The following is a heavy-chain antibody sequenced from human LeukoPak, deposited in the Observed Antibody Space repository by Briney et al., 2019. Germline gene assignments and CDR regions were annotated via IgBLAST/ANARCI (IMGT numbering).Heavy chain of an antibody. J-gene: IGHJ4*02. CDR3: AKAWAAASTFAS. CDR1: GFTFSSYA. V-gene: IGHV3-23*01. D-gene: IGHD6-13*01. CDR2: IIGSGGDT. Sequence: GGSLRLTCAASGFTFSSYAMSWVRQAPGKGLEWVSTIIGSGGDTYYADSVKGRFTISRDTSKNTLYLQMKSLRAEDTAVYYCAKAWAAASTFASWGQGTLVTVSS.